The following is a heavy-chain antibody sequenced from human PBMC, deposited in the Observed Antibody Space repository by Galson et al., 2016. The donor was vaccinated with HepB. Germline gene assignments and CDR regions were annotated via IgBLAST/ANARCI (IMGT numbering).Heavy chain of an antibody. CDR1: GFAFSYYW. D-gene: IGHD3-10*01. J-gene: IGHJ6*02. CDR2: IYSDGTT. Sequence: SLRLSCAASGFAFSYYWMHWVRQAPGKGLVWVSGIYSDGTTSYADSVKGRFTISRDDAKNTLFLQMHSLRAEDTAVYYCARDLHRGVDSYYYGLDVWGQGTTVTVSS. V-gene: IGHV3-74*01. CDR3: ARDLHRGVDSYYYGLDV.